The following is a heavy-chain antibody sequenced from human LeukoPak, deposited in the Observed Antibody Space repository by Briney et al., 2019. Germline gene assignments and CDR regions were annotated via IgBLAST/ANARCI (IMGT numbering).Heavy chain of an antibody. D-gene: IGHD3-3*01. CDR3: ARDPKNLSYDFWSGYYHFDY. CDR1: GYTFTSYY. J-gene: IGHJ4*02. V-gene: IGHV1-46*01. Sequence: ASVKVSCKASGYTFTSYYMHWVRQAPGQGLEWMGIINPSGGSTSYAQKFQGRVTMTGDTSTSTVYMELSSLRSEDTAVYYCARDPKNLSYDFWSGYYHFDYWGQGTLVTVSS. CDR2: INPSGGST.